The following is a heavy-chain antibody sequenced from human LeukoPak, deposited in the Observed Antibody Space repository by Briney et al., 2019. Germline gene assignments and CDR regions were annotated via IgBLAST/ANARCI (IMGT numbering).Heavy chain of an antibody. CDR3: ARGAPSYYYYGMDV. CDR2: INPNSGGT. D-gene: IGHD3-16*01. Sequence: ASVKVSCKASGYTFTRYAMHWVRQAPGQGLEWMGWINPNSGGTNYAQKFQGWVTMTRDTSISTAYMELSRLRSDDTAVYYCARGAPSYYYYGMDVWGQGTTVTVSS. V-gene: IGHV1-2*04. J-gene: IGHJ6*02. CDR1: GYTFTRYA.